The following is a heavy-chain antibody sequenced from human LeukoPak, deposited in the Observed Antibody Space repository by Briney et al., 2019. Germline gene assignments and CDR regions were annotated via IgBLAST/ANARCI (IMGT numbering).Heavy chain of an antibody. V-gene: IGHV2-5*01. CDR3: AHTAWVRVVMHQNAWFDP. J-gene: IGHJ5*02. Sequence: SGPTLVIPTATFTLTCSFYGISLSTSGAGVGWIRQPLGTAVEWIAFISWYGDKRYSTSLKNRYTITKETFNNQVVVTMTNLDPVETDAYYGAHTAWVRVVMHQNAWFDPWGQGTLVTVSS. CDR2: ISWYGDK. CDR1: GISLSTSGAG. D-gene: IGHD3-10*01.